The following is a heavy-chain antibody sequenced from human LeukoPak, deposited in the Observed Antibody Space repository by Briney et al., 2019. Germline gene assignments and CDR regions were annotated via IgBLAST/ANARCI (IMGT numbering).Heavy chain of an antibody. CDR1: GYTFTSYD. CDR2: MNPNSGNT. V-gene: IGHV1-8*01. CDR3: ARSGVVVPAAASSDY. Sequence: ASVKVSCKASGYTFTSYDINWVRQATGQGLEWMGWMNPNSGNTGYAQKFQGRVTMTRNTSISTAYMELSSLRSEDTAVYYYARSGVVVPAAASSDYWGQGTLVTVSS. J-gene: IGHJ4*02. D-gene: IGHD2-2*01.